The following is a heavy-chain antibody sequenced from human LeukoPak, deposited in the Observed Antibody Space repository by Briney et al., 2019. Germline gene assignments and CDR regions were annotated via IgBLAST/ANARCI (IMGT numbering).Heavy chain of an antibody. CDR1: GGTFSSYA. V-gene: IGHV1-69*04. D-gene: IGHD3-10*01. CDR3: ARDQYYGSGNYYYGMDV. Sequence: ASVKVSCKASGGTFSSYAISWVRQAPGPGLEWMGRIIPILGIANYAQKFQGRVTITADKSTSTAYMELSSLRSEDTAVYYCARDQYYGSGNYYYGMDVWGQGTTVTVSS. CDR2: IIPILGIA. J-gene: IGHJ6*02.